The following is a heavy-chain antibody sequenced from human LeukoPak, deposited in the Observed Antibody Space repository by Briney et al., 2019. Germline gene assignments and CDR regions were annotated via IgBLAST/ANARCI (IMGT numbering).Heavy chain of an antibody. V-gene: IGHV1-69*01. CDR1: GGIFSSYA. CDR2: IIPIFGTA. CDR3: ARSQGVGSYGWGAGASYYYYGMDV. J-gene: IGHJ6*02. Sequence: ASVKVSCKASGGIFSSYAISWVRQAPGQGLEWMGGIIPIFGTANYAQKFQGRVTITADESTSTAYMELSSLRSEDTAVYYCARSQGVGSYGWGAGASYYYYGMDVWGQGTTVTVSS. D-gene: IGHD5-18*01.